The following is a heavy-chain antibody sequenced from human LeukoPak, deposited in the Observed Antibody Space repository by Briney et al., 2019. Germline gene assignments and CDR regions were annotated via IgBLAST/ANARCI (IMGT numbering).Heavy chain of an antibody. CDR1: GFTFSSYA. D-gene: IGHD6-13*01. Sequence: GGSLRLSCAASGFTFSSYAMHWVRQAPGKGLEYVSAISSNGGSTYYANSVKGRFTISRDNSKNTLYLQMGSLRAEDMAVYYCARAPEMAAAGSDFDYWGQGTLVTVSS. CDR2: ISSNGGST. V-gene: IGHV3-64*01. J-gene: IGHJ4*02. CDR3: ARAPEMAAAGSDFDY.